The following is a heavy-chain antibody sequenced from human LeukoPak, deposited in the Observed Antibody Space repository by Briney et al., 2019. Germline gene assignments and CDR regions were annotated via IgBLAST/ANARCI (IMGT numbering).Heavy chain of an antibody. CDR1: GYTFTSYD. CDR3: AREIRVLWFGENKYYMDV. J-gene: IGHJ6*03. CDR2: MDPNSGNT. D-gene: IGHD3-10*01. Sequence: AASVKVSCKASGYTFTSYDINWVRQATGQGLEWMGWMDPNSGNTGYAQKFQGRVTMTRDTSISTAYMELSSLRSDDTAVYYCAREIRVLWFGENKYYMDVWGKGTTVTISS. V-gene: IGHV1-8*01.